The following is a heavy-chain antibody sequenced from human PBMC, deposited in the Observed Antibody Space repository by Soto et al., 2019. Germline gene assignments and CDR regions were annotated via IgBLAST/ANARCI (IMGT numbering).Heavy chain of an antibody. Sequence: LRLSCAASGFTFSSYWMSWVRQAPGKGLEWVANIKQDGSEKYYVDSVKGRFTISRDNAKNSLYLQMNSLRAEDTAVYYCARTQHFRGGAFDIWGQGTMVTVSS. CDR1: GFTFSSYW. CDR2: IKQDGSEK. CDR3: ARTQHFRGGAFDI. D-gene: IGHD3-10*01. J-gene: IGHJ3*02. V-gene: IGHV3-7*03.